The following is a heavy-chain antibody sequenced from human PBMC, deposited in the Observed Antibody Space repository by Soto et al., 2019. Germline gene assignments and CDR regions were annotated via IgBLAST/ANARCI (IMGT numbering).Heavy chain of an antibody. V-gene: IGHV4-39*01. CDR3: ARHGGRLGEYDY. CDR1: GGSISSSSYY. D-gene: IGHD3-16*01. CDR2: IYYSGST. J-gene: IGHJ4*02. Sequence: SETLSLTCTVSGGSISSSSYYWGWIRQPPGKGLEWIGSIYYSGSTYYNPSLKSRVTISVDTSKNQFSLKLSSVTAADTAVYYCARHGGRLGEYDYWGQGTLVTVFS.